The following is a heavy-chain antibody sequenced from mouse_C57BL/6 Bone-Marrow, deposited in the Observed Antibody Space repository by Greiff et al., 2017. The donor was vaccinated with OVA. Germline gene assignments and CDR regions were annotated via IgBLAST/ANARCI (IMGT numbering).Heavy chain of an antibody. J-gene: IGHJ2*01. V-gene: IGHV14-4*01. CDR1: GFNIKDDY. CDR3: TLYYSNYCY. D-gene: IGHD2-5*01. Sequence: VQLQQSGAELVRPGASVKLSCTASGFNIKDDYMHWVKQRPEQGLEWIGWIDPENGDTEYASQFQGKATITAETSSNTAYLQLSSLTSEDTAVYYCTLYYSNYCYWGQGTTLTVSS. CDR2: IDPENGDT.